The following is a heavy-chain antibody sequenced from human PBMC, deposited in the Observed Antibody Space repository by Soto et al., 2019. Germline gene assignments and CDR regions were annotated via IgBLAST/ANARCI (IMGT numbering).Heavy chain of an antibody. CDR2: ISYDGSNK. Sequence: QVQLVESGGGVVQPGRSLRLSCAASGFTFSSYGVHWVRQAPGKGLEWVAVISYDGSNKHYADSVKGRFTISRDNSKTTLYLQMNSRRAEDTAVYYCARDRDSSGWMGYDYYYGVDVWGQGTTVTVSS. CDR3: ARDRDSSGWMGYDYYYGVDV. D-gene: IGHD6-19*01. J-gene: IGHJ6*02. V-gene: IGHV3-30-3*01. CDR1: GFTFSSYG.